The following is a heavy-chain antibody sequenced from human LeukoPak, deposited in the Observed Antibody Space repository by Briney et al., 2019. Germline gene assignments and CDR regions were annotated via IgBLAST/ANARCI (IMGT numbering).Heavy chain of an antibody. CDR3: VMGSSYARLDS. J-gene: IGHJ4*02. Sequence: SETLSLTCTVSGGSLSSHSHYWNWIRQAAGKELEWVGHMYGAEGTTYNPSLSSRVTMSLDRSKNHFSLRMSSVTAGDTAVYSCVMGSSYARLDSWGRGTLVTVSS. V-gene: IGHV4-61*10. D-gene: IGHD5-18*01. CDR2: MYGAEGT. CDR1: GGSLSSHSHY.